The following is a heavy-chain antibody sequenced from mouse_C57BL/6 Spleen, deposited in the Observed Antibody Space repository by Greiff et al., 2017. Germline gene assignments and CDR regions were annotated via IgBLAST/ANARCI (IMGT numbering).Heavy chain of an antibody. J-gene: IGHJ2*01. V-gene: IGHV3-6*01. Sequence: ESGPGLVKPSQSLSLTCSVTGYSITSGYYWNWIRQFPGNKLEWMGYISYDGSNNYNPSLKNRISITRDTSKNQFFLKLNSVTTEDTATYYCARDMVTFYFDYWGQGTTLTVSS. CDR3: ARDMVTFYFDY. CDR2: ISYDGSN. D-gene: IGHD2-2*01. CDR1: GYSITSGYY.